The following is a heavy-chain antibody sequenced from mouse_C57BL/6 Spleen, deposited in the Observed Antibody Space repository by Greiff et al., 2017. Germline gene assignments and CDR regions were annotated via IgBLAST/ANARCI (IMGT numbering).Heavy chain of an antibody. V-gene: IGHV1-39*01. J-gene: IGHJ4*01. D-gene: IGHD1-1*01. CDR2: INPNYGTT. Sequence: EVQLQQSGPELVKPGASVKISCKASGYSFTDYNMNWVKQSNGQSLEWIGVINPNYGTTSYNQKFKGKVTLTVDQSSSTAYMQLNSLTSEDSAVYDCAREGNGSSGYYAMDYWGQGTSVTVAS. CDR3: AREGNGSSGYYAMDY. CDR1: GYSFTDYN.